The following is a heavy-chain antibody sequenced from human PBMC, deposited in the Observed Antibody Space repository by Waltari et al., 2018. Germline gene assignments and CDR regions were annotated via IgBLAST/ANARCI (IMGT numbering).Heavy chain of an antibody. V-gene: IGHV4-34*01. D-gene: IGHD1-26*01. CDR3: ARAPGGSLYFQH. J-gene: IGHJ1*01. CDR2: IKHSGST. CDR1: GGSFSDYY. Sequence: QVQLQQWGAGLLKPSETLSLTCAVYGGSFSDYYWSWIRQPPGKGLEWIGEIKHSGSTNYNPTRKSRVTISVDTAQNQFSLRLSAETAADTAVFYWARAPGGSLYFQHWGQGTLVTVSS.